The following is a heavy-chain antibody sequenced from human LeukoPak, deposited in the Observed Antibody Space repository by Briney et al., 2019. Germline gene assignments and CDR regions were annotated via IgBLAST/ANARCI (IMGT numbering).Heavy chain of an antibody. Sequence: ASVKVSCKASGGTFSSYAISWVRQAPGQGLEWMGGIILIFGTANYAQKFQGRVTITADESTSTAYMELSSLRSEDTAVYYCARARSCMSNRCYKWPGYYYYFRDVGPKDNTVTVSS. J-gene: IGHJ6*03. CDR2: IILIFGTA. V-gene: IGHV1-69*13. D-gene: IGHD1-20*01. CDR1: GGTFSSYA. CDR3: ARARSCMSNRCYKWPGYYYYFRDV.